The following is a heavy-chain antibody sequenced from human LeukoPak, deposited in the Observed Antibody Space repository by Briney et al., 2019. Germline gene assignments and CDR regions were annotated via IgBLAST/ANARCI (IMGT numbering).Heavy chain of an antibody. CDR1: GFIFSHYG. V-gene: IGHV3-33*05. CDR2: IQNNASTE. D-gene: IGHD2-21*01. CDR3: ARELSQIVWGGLDY. J-gene: IGHJ4*02. Sequence: GGSLRLSCAASGFIFSHYGMHWVRQAPGKGLEWVAVIQNNASTENFADSVKGRFTISRDNSKNTVSLQMNSLRVEDTAVYYCARELSQIVWGGLDYGGQGTLVSVSS.